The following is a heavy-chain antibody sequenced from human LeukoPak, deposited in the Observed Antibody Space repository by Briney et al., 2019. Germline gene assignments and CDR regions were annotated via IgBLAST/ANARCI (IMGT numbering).Heavy chain of an antibody. Sequence: PSETLSLTCTVSGGSISSSSYYWGWIRQPPGKGLEWIGSIYYSGSTYYNPSLKSRVTISVDTSKNQFSLKLSSVTAADTAVYYCARHATYYDFWSGYYGAFDIWGQGTMVTVSS. CDR1: GGSISSSSYY. D-gene: IGHD3-3*01. V-gene: IGHV4-39*01. J-gene: IGHJ3*02. CDR2: IYYSGST. CDR3: ARHATYYDFWSGYYGAFDI.